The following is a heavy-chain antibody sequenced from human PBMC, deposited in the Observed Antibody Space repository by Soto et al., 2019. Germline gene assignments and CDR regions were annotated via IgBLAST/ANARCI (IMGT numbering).Heavy chain of an antibody. J-gene: IGHJ6*03. CDR2: ISGSGGTT. CDR3: ALRYCSRTTCPPLNSYFYMDV. D-gene: IGHD2-2*01. CDR1: GFTFSNYA. Sequence: EMQVLESGGGLVQPGGSLILSCAASGFTFSNYAMTWVRQAPGKGLEWVSGISGSGGTTFYAGSLQGRFVISRDNYKNTLYLQMNSLRADDTAVYYCALRYCSRTTCPPLNSYFYMDVWGKGTTVTVSS. V-gene: IGHV3-23*01.